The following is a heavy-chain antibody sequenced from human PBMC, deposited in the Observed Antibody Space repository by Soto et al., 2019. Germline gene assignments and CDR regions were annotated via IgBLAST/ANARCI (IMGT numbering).Heavy chain of an antibody. Sequence: SETLSLTFTVSDGSISRWDYYWSWIRQPPGKGLEWIGYIYYSGSTYYNPSLKSRVTISVDTSKNQFSLKLSSVTAADTAVFYCASGSYYYFDYWGQGTLVTVSS. D-gene: IGHD1-26*01. CDR1: DGSISRWDYY. V-gene: IGHV4-30-4*01. CDR3: ASGSYYYFDY. J-gene: IGHJ4*02. CDR2: IYYSGST.